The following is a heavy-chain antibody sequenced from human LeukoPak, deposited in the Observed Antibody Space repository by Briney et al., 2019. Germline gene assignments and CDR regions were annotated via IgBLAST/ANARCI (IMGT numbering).Heavy chain of an antibody. CDR1: VGSFSGYY. J-gene: IGHJ4*02. CDR2: INHSGST. CDR3: ARVVGQWLVRFDY. D-gene: IGHD6-19*01. Sequence: SETLSLTCAVYVGSFSGYYWSWIRQPPGKGLEWIGEINHSGSTNYNPSLKSRVTISVDTSKNQFSLKLSSVTAEDTAVYYCARVVGQWLVRFDYWGQGTLVTVSS. V-gene: IGHV4-34*01.